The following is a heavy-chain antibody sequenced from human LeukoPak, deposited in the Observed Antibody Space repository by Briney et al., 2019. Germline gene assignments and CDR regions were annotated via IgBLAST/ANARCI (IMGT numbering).Heavy chain of an antibody. CDR1: GFTFSGYY. V-gene: IGHV3-11*03. CDR3: ARIGNDILTGYYPAWFDP. Sequence: PGGSLRLSCAASGFTFSGYYMSWIRQAPGKGLEWISYISGSSSSTNYADSVKGRFTISRDNAKDSLYLQMNSLRAEDTAVYYCARIGNDILTGYYPAWFDPWGQGTLVTVSS. J-gene: IGHJ5*02. D-gene: IGHD3-9*01. CDR2: ISGSSSST.